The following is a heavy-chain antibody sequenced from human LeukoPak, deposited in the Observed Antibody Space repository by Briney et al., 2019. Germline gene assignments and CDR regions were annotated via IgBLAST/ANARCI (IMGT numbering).Heavy chain of an antibody. D-gene: IGHD2-15*01. CDR1: GYSFTDYY. Sequence: GASVKVSCKTSGYSFTDYYIHWGRQAPGEGFEWLGWISPKSGGTNYAQKFQDSVSLTRDTSIDTAYMELTSLRLDDTAIYYCARGVAANGRRLDPWGQGTLITVSS. J-gene: IGHJ5*02. CDR3: ARGVAANGRRLDP. V-gene: IGHV1-2*02. CDR2: ISPKSGGT.